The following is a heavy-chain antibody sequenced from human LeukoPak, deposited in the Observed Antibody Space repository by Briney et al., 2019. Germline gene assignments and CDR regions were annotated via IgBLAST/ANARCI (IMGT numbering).Heavy chain of an antibody. CDR3: ARGAGVYDFWRGNWFDP. Sequence: ASVKVSCKASGYTFTSYDINWVRQATGQGLEWMGWMNPNSGNTGYAQKFQGRVTITRNTSISTAYMELSSLRSEDTAVYYCARGAGVYDFWRGNWFDPWGQGTLVTVSS. J-gene: IGHJ5*02. CDR1: GYTFTSYD. CDR2: MNPNSGNT. D-gene: IGHD3-3*01. V-gene: IGHV1-8*03.